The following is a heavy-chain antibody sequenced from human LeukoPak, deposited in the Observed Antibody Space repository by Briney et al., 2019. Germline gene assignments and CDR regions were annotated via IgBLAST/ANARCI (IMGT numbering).Heavy chain of an antibody. CDR2: INHSGST. D-gene: IGHD6-19*01. CDR1: GGPFSRYY. J-gene: IGHJ4*02. CDR3: ASFKQWRTYYFDY. V-gene: IGHV4-34*01. Sequence: PSETLSLTCAVYGGPFSRYYWSWIRQPPGKGLEWIGEINHSGSTNYNPSLKSRVTISVDTSKNQFSLKLSSVTAADTAVYYCASFKQWRTYYFDYWGQGTLVTVSS.